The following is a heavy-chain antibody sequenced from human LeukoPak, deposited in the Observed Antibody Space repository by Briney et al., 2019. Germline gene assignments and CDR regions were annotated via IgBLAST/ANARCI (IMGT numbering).Heavy chain of an antibody. CDR2: INPNSGDT. CDR1: GYSFTGYH. Sequence: ASVKVSCKASGYSFTGYHLYWVRQAPGQGLEWMGWINPNSGDTNYAQKFQVRVTMTRDTSISTHYMELSTLRSDDTAVYYRARDRGRPDSFDIWGQGTMVTVSS. V-gene: IGHV1-2*02. J-gene: IGHJ3*02. CDR3: ARDRGRPDSFDI.